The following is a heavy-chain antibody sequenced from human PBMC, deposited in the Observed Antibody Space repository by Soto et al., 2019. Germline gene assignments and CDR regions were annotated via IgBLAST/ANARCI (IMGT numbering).Heavy chain of an antibody. J-gene: IGHJ5*02. CDR3: ARVIPGAEAWFDP. V-gene: IGHV1-18*01. CDR1: GNTFTNLG. CDR2: ISAYTDDP. D-gene: IGHD2-2*01. Sequence: ASVKVSCKASGNTFTNLGVTWLRQSPGQGLEWMGWISAYTDDPNYAQKFQGRVTMTIDTSTSTAYLDLRSLTSDDTAVYYCARVIPGAEAWFDPWGQGTLVTVSS.